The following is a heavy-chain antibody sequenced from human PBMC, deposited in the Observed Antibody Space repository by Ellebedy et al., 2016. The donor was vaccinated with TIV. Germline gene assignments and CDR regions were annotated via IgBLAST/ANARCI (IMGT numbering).Heavy chain of an antibody. V-gene: IGHV3-30*18. CDR2: ISYAGGDM. Sequence: GESLKISCAASGFTFGHYGMHWVRQAPGKGLEWVAVISYAGGDMFYADSVKGRFTISRDNYKNTLFLQMNSLRDEDTAVYYCAKPLTTTPSTELAYWGQGTLVTVSS. J-gene: IGHJ4*02. CDR3: AKPLTTTPSTELAY. D-gene: IGHD1-14*01. CDR1: GFTFGHYG.